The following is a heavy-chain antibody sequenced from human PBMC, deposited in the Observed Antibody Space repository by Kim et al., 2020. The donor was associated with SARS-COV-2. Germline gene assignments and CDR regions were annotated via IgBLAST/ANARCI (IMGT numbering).Heavy chain of an antibody. CDR1: GFTFSSYG. Sequence: GGSLRLSCAASGFTFSSYGMHWVRQAPGKGLEWVAVIWYDGSNKYYADSVKGRFTISRDNSKNTLYLQMNSLRAEDTAVYYCARDPTAPWYSSSSGVDAFDIWGQGTMVTVSS. J-gene: IGHJ3*02. CDR2: IWYDGSNK. V-gene: IGHV3-33*01. D-gene: IGHD6-6*01. CDR3: ARDPTAPWYSSSSGVDAFDI.